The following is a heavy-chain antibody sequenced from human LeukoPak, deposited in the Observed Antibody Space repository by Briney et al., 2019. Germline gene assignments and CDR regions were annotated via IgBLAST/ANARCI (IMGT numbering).Heavy chain of an antibody. Sequence: ASVKVSCKASGYTFTSYDINWVRQATGQGLEWMGWMNPNSGNTGYAQKFQGRVTMTRNTSISTAYMELSSLRSEDTAVYYCARALYCTNGVCSYYYYGMDVWGQGTTVTVSS. D-gene: IGHD2-8*01. J-gene: IGHJ6*02. CDR1: GYTFTSYD. CDR3: ARALYCTNGVCSYYYYGMDV. CDR2: MNPNSGNT. V-gene: IGHV1-8*01.